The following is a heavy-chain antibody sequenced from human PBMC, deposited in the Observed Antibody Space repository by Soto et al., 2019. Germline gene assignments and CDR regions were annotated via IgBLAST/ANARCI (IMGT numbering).Heavy chain of an antibody. V-gene: IGHV2-5*02. CDR1: GFSLNTDGEG. J-gene: IGHJ4*02. D-gene: IGHD3-10*01. CDR3: AHSRNLITEDAQVGDFDY. Sequence: QITLKESGPTQVKPTQTLTLTCSFSGFSLNTDGEGVGWVRQPPGEALEWLALIYWDDDVRYSPSLKTRLTITKDPSKNQVVLIITNMDPVDTATYYCAHSRNLITEDAQVGDFDYWGQGTLVTVSS. CDR2: IYWDDDV.